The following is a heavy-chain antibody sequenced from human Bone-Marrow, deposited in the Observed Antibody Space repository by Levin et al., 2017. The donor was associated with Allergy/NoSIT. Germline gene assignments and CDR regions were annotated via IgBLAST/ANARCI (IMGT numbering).Heavy chain of an antibody. J-gene: IGHJ3*02. V-gene: IGHV4-39*01. D-gene: IGHD6-6*01. CDR3: AGTESEAHYDAFDI. CDR1: GDSVSTGSHY. CDR2: IHYSGRT. Sequence: SETLSLTCTVSGDSVSTGSHYWGWIRQSPGKGLQWVGTIHYSGRTYYHPSLQSRVTISVDPSKNQVSLRLSSVTAADAAVYYCAGTESEAHYDAFDIWGQGTRATVSS.